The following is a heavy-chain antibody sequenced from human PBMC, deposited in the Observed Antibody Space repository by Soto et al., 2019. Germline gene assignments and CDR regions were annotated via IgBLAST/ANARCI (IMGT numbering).Heavy chain of an antibody. Sequence: ASVKVSCKASGYTFTSYGISWVRQAPGQGLEWMGWVSAYNGNTNYAQKLQGRVTMTTDTSTSTAYMELRSLRSDDTAVYYCAKNYYDFWSGELNWFDPWGQGTLVTVSS. V-gene: IGHV1-18*01. CDR1: GYTFTSYG. D-gene: IGHD3-3*01. CDR2: VSAYNGNT. J-gene: IGHJ5*02. CDR3: AKNYYDFWSGELNWFDP.